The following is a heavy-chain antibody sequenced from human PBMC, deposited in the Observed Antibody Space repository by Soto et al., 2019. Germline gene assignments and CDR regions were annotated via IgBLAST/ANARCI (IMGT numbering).Heavy chain of an antibody. D-gene: IGHD3-22*01. CDR3: ARVWGYYYDSSGYWFDP. CDR2: TYYSGST. V-gene: IGHV4-59*01. CDR1: GGSISSYY. Sequence: SETLSLTCTVSGGSISSYYWSWIRQPPGKGLEWIGYTYYSGSTNYNPSLKSRVTISVDTSKNQFSLKLSSVTAADTAVYYCARVWGYYYDSSGYWFDPWGQGTLVTVSS. J-gene: IGHJ5*02.